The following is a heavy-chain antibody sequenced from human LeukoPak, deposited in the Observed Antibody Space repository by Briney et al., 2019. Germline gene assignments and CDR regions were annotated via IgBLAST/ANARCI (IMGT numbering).Heavy chain of an antibody. J-gene: IGHJ4*02. V-gene: IGHV1-18*01. CDR3: ARDSDEDYGGSPLDY. Sequence: ASVKVSCKASGYTFTSYGISWVRQAPGQGLEWMGWISPYSGNTNYAQKLQGRVTMTTDTSTSTAYMELRSLRSDDTAVYYCARDSDEDYGGSPLDYWGQGTLVTVSS. D-gene: IGHD4-23*01. CDR1: GYTFTSYG. CDR2: ISPYSGNT.